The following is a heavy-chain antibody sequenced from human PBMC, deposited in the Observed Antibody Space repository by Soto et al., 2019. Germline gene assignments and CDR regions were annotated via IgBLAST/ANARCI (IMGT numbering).Heavy chain of an antibody. J-gene: IGHJ6*02. D-gene: IGHD3-10*01. CDR3: AKDRSWFGELSLFDYYYGIDV. Sequence: PGGSLRLSCAASGFTFSSYAMSWVRQAPGKGLEWVSAISGSGGSTYYADSVKGRFTISRDNSKNTLYLQMNSLRAEDTAVYYCAKDRSWFGELSLFDYYYGIDVWGQGTTVTVSS. CDR2: ISGSGGST. CDR1: GFTFSSYA. V-gene: IGHV3-23*01.